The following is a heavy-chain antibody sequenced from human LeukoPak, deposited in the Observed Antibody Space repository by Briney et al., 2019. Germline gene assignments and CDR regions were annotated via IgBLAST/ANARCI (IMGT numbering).Heavy chain of an antibody. Sequence: SSETLSLTCAVYGGSFSGYYWTWVRQPPGKGLEWIGEINHKGATNYSPSLKSRVTISLDTSKNQFSLKLSSVTAADTAVYYRARGPHFYGSGSYEYSYYYYYYGMDVWGKGTAVTVSS. CDR3: ARGPHFYGSGSYEYSYYYYYYGMDV. CDR1: GGSFSGYY. J-gene: IGHJ6*04. D-gene: IGHD3-10*01. V-gene: IGHV4-34*01. CDR2: INHKGAT.